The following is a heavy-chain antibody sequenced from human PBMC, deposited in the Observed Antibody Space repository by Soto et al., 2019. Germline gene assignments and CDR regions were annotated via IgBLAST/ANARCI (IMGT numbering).Heavy chain of an antibody. CDR3: ATDQLYGAYCGGDCYGGFGY. CDR2: FDPEDGET. D-gene: IGHD2-21*02. Sequence: QVQLVQSGAEVKKPGASVKVSCKVSGYTLTELSMHWVRQAPGKGLEWMGGFDPEDGETIYAQKFQGRVTMTEDTSTDTAYMELSSLRSADTAVYYCATDQLYGAYCGGDCYGGFGYWGQGTLVTVSS. CDR1: GYTLTELS. V-gene: IGHV1-24*01. J-gene: IGHJ4*02.